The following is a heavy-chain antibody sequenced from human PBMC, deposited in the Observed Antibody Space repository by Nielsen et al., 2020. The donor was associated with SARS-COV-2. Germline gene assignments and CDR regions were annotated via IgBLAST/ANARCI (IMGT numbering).Heavy chain of an antibody. CDR3: ARALMYSSSWFNYYYYYGMDV. J-gene: IGHJ6*02. D-gene: IGHD6-13*01. Sequence: GESLKISCAASGFTFSSYGMHWVRQAPGKGLEWVAVISYDGSNKYYADSVKGRFTISRDNSKNTLHLQMNSLRAEDTAVYYCARALMYSSSWFNYYYYYGMDVWGQGTTVTVSS. CDR1: GFTFSSYG. V-gene: IGHV3-30*03. CDR2: ISYDGSNK.